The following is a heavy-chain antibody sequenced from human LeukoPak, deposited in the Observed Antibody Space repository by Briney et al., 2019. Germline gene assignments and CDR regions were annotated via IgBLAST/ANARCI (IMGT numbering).Heavy chain of an antibody. J-gene: IGHJ4*01. CDR1: GGSISSHH. CDR3: ASFGDTDYLFDY. Sequence: SETLSLTCTVSGGSISSHHWSLIRQPPGKGLEWIGCIYNSGTPKYNPSLKSRVTISLDTSKNQFSLKLSSVTAAGTAVYYCASFGDTDYLFDYWGQGTLVAVSS. CDR2: IYNSGTP. V-gene: IGHV4-59*11. D-gene: IGHD4-17*01.